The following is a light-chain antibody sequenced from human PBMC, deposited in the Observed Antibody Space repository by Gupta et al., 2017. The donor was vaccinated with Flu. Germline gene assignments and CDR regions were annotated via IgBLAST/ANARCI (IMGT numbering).Light chain of an antibody. CDR3: SSYTSSSTFYV. CDR1: SSDVGRSDS. Sequence: TISCTGTSSDVGRSDSVSWYQQHPGKAPKLLIYDVSNRPSGVSSRFSGPKSGNTASLTIPGLQAEDETDYYCSSYTSSSTFYVFGTGTKVTVL. V-gene: IGLV2-14*04. J-gene: IGLJ1*01. CDR2: DVS.